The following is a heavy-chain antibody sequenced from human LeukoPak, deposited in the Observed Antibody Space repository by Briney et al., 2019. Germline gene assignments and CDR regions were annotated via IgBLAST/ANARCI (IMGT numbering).Heavy chain of an antibody. V-gene: IGHV3-66*01. CDR1: RVTVSSNY. CDR2: IYSGAGT. J-gene: IGHJ4*02. D-gene: IGHD2-15*01. Sequence: GGSLTLSCAASRVTVSSNYMSWVRQAPGKGLEWVSVIYSGAGTYYADSVKGRFTISRDNSKNTLYLQMNSLRAEDTAVYYCATSHPGSWTYFDYWGQGTLVTVSS. CDR3: ATSHPGSWTYFDY.